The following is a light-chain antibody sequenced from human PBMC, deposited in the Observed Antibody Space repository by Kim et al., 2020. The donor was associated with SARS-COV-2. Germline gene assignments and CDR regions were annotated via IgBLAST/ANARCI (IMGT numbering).Light chain of an antibody. CDR2: LNSDGSH. CDR1: SGHSSYA. Sequence: SVKLTCALSSGHSSYAIAWHQQQPEKGPRYLMKLNSDGSHSKGDGIPDRFSGSSSGAERYLTISSLQSEDEADYYCQTWGTGIWVFGGGTQLTVL. V-gene: IGLV4-69*01. J-gene: IGLJ3*02. CDR3: QTWGTGIWV.